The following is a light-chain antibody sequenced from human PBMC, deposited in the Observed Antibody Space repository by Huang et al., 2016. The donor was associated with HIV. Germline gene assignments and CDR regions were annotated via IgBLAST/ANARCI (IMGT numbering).Light chain of an antibody. J-gene: IGKJ1*01. CDR1: QSVSSY. Sequence: EIVLTQSPATLSLSPGESATLSCRASQSVSSYLAWYQQKPGQAPRLLIYDASNRATGSPARFSGSGSGTDFTLIISSLEPEDFAVYYCQQRSNWPPATFGQGTKVEIK. CDR3: QQRSNWPPAT. CDR2: DAS. V-gene: IGKV3-11*01.